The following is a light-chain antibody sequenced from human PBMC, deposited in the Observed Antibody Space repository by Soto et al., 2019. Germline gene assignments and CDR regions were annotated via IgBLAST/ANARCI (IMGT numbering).Light chain of an antibody. CDR1: QSVGSK. CDR3: PQYKKLLLT. CDR2: GAS. Sequence: IVVTKSASTLSESPGKGATLSCEACQSVGSKLAWYQQKPGQAPMLLIFGASTRATGIPASFSGSGSGTEFTLTISSLQSEDFAVYHCPQYKKLLLTFGGGTKVDIK. V-gene: IGKV3D-15*01. J-gene: IGKJ4*01.